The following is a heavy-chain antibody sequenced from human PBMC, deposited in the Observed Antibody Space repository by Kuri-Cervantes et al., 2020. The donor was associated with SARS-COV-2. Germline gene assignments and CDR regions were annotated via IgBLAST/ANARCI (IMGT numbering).Heavy chain of an antibody. CDR1: EFTFSNYA. CDR2: ISGNGHNR. CDR3: AKWGVGPPYYFDY. D-gene: IGHD3-10*01. Sequence: GGSLRLSCAASEFTFSNYAMAWVRQAPGKGLEWVAAISGNGHNRYHAKSVKGRFTISRDNSKDTLHLQMNSLRAEDTAVYYCAKWGVGPPYYFDYWGQGTLVTVSS. V-gene: IGHV3-23*01. J-gene: IGHJ4*02.